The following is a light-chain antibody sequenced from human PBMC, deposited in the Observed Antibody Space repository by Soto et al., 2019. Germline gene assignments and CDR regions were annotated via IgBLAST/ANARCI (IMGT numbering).Light chain of an antibody. J-gene: IGKJ1*01. CDR3: QQYGSSPTWT. CDR1: QSVSSSY. Sequence: IVMTQSPATLSVSPGERATLSCRAIQSVSSSYLAWYQQKPGQAPRLLIYGASSRATGIPDRFSGSVSGTDFTLTISRLEPEDFAVYYCQQYGSSPTWTFGQGTKVDIK. V-gene: IGKV3-20*01. CDR2: GAS.